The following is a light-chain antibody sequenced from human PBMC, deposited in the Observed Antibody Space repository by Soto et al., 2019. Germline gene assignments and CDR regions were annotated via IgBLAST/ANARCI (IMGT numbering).Light chain of an antibody. J-gene: IGKJ1*01. CDR2: RAS. Sequence: DIQMTQFPSTLSASIRDRVTITCRASQSISSWLAWYQQKPGKAPKLLIYRASSLESGVPSRFSGSGSGTYFTFTISSLQPEDFATYYCQQYNSYCTFGQGTKVDI. V-gene: IGKV1-5*03. CDR3: QQYNSYCT. CDR1: QSISSW.